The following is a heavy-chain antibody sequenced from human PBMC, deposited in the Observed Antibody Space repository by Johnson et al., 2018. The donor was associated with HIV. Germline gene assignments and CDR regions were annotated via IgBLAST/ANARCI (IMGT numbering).Heavy chain of an antibody. J-gene: IGHJ3*01. D-gene: IGHD5-18*01. CDR1: GFTFSTYG. Sequence: QVQLVESGGGVVQPGGSLRLSCAASGFTFSTYGIHWVRQAPGKGLEWVAIISYDGSTKYYADSVKGRFTISRDNSKNSLYLQMNTLRAEDTAVYYCARDQRGGYSYGDAFDFWGQGTVVSVST. CDR3: ARDQRGGYSYGDAFDF. CDR2: ISYDGSTK. V-gene: IGHV3-30*19.